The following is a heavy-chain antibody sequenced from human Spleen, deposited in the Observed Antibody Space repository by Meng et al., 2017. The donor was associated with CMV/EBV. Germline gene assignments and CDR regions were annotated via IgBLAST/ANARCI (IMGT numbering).Heavy chain of an antibody. D-gene: IGHD2-2*01. CDR1: GYTFNDYW. Sequence: GESLKISCKGSGYTFNDYWIGWVRQMPGKGLEWMGIIWPGDSDTRYSPPFQGQVTISADRSGNTVYLQWNSLKASDTAIYYCARRVGSRNCSSSSCYVNWFDPWGQGTLVTVSS. V-gene: IGHV5-51*01. CDR3: ARRVGSRNCSSSSCYVNWFDP. CDR2: IWPGDSDT. J-gene: IGHJ5*02.